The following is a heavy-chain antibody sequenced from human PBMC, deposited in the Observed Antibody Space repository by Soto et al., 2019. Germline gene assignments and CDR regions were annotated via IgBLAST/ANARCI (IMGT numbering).Heavy chain of an antibody. CDR3: ANSRVSMVRGLIIIPNY. V-gene: IGHV3-23*01. CDR2: ISGHGDAT. Sequence: EVQLFESGGGLVQPWGSLRLSCAASGFPFTGYAMSGLRQAPGQGLALVSAISGHGDATFYAYSVKGRFTISRDNSKNTLYLHMERLRVEDTALYYGANSRVSMVRGLIIIPNYWGQGNLVTVSS. CDR1: GFPFTGYA. D-gene: IGHD3-10*01. J-gene: IGHJ4*02.